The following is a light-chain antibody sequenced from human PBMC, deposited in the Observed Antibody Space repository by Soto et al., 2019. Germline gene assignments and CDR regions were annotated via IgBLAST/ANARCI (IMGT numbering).Light chain of an antibody. CDR1: QRVSSN. CDR3: QQYNNWPPGT. J-gene: IGKJ1*01. V-gene: IGKV3-15*01. CDR2: GAS. Sequence: EVVMTEYPATLSVSPGERATLSCRASQRVSSNLAWYQQKPGQAPSLLIYGASTRATGIPARFRGSGSGTEFTLTISSLQSEDFALYYCQQYNNWPPGTFGQGTKVEIK.